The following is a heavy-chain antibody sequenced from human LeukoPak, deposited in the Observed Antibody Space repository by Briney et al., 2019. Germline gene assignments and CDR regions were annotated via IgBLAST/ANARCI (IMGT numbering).Heavy chain of an antibody. CDR2: ISSSGSTI. J-gene: IGHJ3*02. V-gene: IGHV3-48*03. CDR1: GFTFSSYE. CDR3: ARDLGDYVGYDAFDI. Sequence: PGGSLRLSCAASGFTFSSYEMNWVRQAPGKGLEWVSYISSSGSTIYYADSVKGRFTISRDNANKLLFLHMNSLRAEDTAVYYCARDLGDYVGYDAFDIWGQGTMVTVSS. D-gene: IGHD4-17*01.